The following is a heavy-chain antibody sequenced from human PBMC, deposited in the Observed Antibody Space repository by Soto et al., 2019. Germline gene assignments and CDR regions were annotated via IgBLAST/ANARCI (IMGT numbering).Heavy chain of an antibody. J-gene: IGHJ4*02. CDR3: AKARDTTIFGVVFDY. CDR2: IWNDGSNE. Sequence: GGSLRLSCEASGFNFSSYGIHWVRQAPGKGLEWVAIIWNDGSNEYYADSVKGRFTISRDNSKNTVYLQVSKLRAEDTAVYFCAKARDTTIFGVVFDYWGQGAQVTVSS. V-gene: IGHV3-33*06. CDR1: GFNFSSYG. D-gene: IGHD3-3*02.